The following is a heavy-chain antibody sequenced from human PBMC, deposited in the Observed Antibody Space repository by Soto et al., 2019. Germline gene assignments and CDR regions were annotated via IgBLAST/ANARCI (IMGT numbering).Heavy chain of an antibody. CDR2: INHSGIT. J-gene: IGHJ4*02. V-gene: IGHV4-34*01. CDR3: GRKKYYSDY. CDR1: DGSRIGDY. Sequence: PSETLSLTSAFYDGSRIGDYWSCIRQPPGKGLEWIGEINHSGITNYNPSLKSRVTMSVDTSKNQFSLKLSSVAAADTAVYYGGRKKYYSDYWGQGILVTVSS.